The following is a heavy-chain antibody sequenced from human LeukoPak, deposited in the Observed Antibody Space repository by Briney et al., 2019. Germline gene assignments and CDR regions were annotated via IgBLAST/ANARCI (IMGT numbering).Heavy chain of an antibody. CDR1: GVSFSGYY. J-gene: IGHJ4*02. Sequence: SETLSLTCAVYGVSFSGYYWSWIRQPPGKGLEWIGEINHSGSTNYNPSLKSRVTISVDTSKDQFSLKLSSVTAADTAVYYCARGFYSSSWFDYWGQGTLVTVSS. V-gene: IGHV4-34*01. D-gene: IGHD6-13*01. CDR2: INHSGST. CDR3: ARGFYSSSWFDY.